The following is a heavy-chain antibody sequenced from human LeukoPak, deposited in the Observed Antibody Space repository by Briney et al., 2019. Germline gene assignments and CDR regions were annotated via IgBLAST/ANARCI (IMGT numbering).Heavy chain of an antibody. V-gene: IGHV3-23*01. CDR3: AKYGPQDSGSSHFDY. CDR2: IRDSGSNT. CDR1: GFTFSSYA. Sequence: SGGSLRLSCAASGFTFSSYAMSWVRQAPGKGPEWVSAIRDSGSNTHYADSVKGRFTTSRDNSKNTLFLQMNSLRAEDTAIYYCAKYGPQDSGSSHFDYWGQGALVTVSS. J-gene: IGHJ4*02. D-gene: IGHD1-26*01.